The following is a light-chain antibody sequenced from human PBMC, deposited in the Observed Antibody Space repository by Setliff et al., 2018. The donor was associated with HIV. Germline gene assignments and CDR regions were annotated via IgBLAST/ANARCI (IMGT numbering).Light chain of an antibody. CDR1: SSDVGSYNR. V-gene: IGLV2-18*01. CDR2: EVS. Sequence: LTQPPSVSGSPGQSVTISCTGTSSDVGSYNRVSWYQQPPGTAPKLMIYEVSNRPSGVPDRFSGSKSGNTASLTISGLQAEYEADYCCSLYSSTSALYVHGTGTKGT. CDR3: SLYSSTSALYV. J-gene: IGLJ1*01.